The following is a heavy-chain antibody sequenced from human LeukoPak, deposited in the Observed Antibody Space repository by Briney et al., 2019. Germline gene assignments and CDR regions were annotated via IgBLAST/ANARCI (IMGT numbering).Heavy chain of an antibody. CDR2: IYYSGST. CDR1: GGSISSYY. V-gene: IGHV4-59*08. D-gene: IGHD2-8*01. J-gene: IGHJ4*02. CDR3: AREENGAHFDY. Sequence: SETLSLTCTVSGGSISSYYWSWIRQPPGKGLEWIGYIYYSGSTNYNPSLKSRVTISVDTSKNQFSLKLSSVTAADTAVYYCAREENGAHFDYWGQGTLVTVSS.